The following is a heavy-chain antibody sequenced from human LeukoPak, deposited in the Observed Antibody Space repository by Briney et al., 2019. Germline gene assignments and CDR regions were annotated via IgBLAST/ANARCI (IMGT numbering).Heavy chain of an antibody. D-gene: IGHD6-13*01. CDR2: INPNSGGT. CDR3: ARIAAALNWFDP. Sequence: GSSVKVSCKASGYTFTGYYMHWVRQAPGQGLEWMGWINPNSGGTNYAQKFQGRVTMTRDTSISTAYMELSRLRSDDTAVYYCARIAAALNWFDPWGQGTLVTVSS. CDR1: GYTFTGYY. J-gene: IGHJ5*02. V-gene: IGHV1-2*02.